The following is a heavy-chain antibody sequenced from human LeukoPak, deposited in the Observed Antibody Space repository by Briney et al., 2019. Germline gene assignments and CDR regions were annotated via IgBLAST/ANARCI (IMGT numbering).Heavy chain of an antibody. V-gene: IGHV4-30-4*08. CDR1: GYSISSGDYY. CDR2: IYYSGST. J-gene: IGHJ6*03. Sequence: KPSETLSLTCAVSGYSISSGDYYWNWIRQPPGKGLEWIGYIYYSGSTYYNPSLKSRVTISVDTSKNQFSLKLSSVTAADTAVYYCAREADTAMVRVDYYHMDVWGKGTTVTVSS. CDR3: AREADTAMVRVDYYHMDV. D-gene: IGHD5-18*01.